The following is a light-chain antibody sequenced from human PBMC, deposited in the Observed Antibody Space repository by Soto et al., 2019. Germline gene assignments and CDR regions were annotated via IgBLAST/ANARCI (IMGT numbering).Light chain of an antibody. V-gene: IGLV1-40*01. CDR2: DNT. CDR1: STNMGAGYD. Sequence: QSVLTQPPSVSGAPGQRVTISCSGSSTNMGAGYDVHWYQQLPGTAPKLLIYDNTKRPSGVPDRFSGSKTGTSASLAITGLQAEDEADYYCQSYDTRLSGSCVFGTGTKVTVL. J-gene: IGLJ1*01. CDR3: QSYDTRLSGSCV.